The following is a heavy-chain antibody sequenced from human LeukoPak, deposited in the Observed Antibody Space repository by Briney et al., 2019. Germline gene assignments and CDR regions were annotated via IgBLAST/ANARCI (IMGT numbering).Heavy chain of an antibody. V-gene: IGHV3-48*01. Sequence: GGSLRLSCAASGFAFSSYSMNWVRQAPGKGLEWVSYISSSSSTIYYADSVKGRFTISRDNAKNSLYLQMNSLRAEDTAVYYCAKDRPEWELPSYYFDYWGQGTLVTVSS. D-gene: IGHD1-26*01. CDR3: AKDRPEWELPSYYFDY. CDR2: ISSSSSTI. CDR1: GFAFSSYS. J-gene: IGHJ4*02.